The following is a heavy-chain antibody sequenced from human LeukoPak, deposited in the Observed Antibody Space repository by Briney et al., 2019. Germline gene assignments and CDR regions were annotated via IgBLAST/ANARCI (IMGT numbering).Heavy chain of an antibody. CDR1: GFTFSSYG. CDR2: IRYDGSNK. Sequence: GGSLRLSCAASGFTFSSYGMHWVRQAPGKGLEWVAFIRYDGSNKYYADSVKGRFTISRDNSKNTLYLQMNSLRAEDTAVYYCAKGVVPAAIGPYYYYMDVWGKGTTVTVSS. D-gene: IGHD2-2*01. J-gene: IGHJ6*03. CDR3: AKGVVPAAIGPYYYYMDV. V-gene: IGHV3-30*02.